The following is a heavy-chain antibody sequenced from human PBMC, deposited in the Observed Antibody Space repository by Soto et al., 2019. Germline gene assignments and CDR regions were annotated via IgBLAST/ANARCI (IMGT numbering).Heavy chain of an antibody. CDR1: GFIFSNYV. J-gene: IGHJ4*02. D-gene: IGHD1-26*01. V-gene: IGHV3-23*04. Sequence: EVQLVDSGGGLVQPGGSLRLSCAASGFIFSNYVMSWVRQAPGKGLEWVSSISDSGGTSYYAESVKGRFTISRDNSKNTLYLHMNSLRAEDTAIYYCAKRPRALLTFDYWGQGTLVTVSS. CDR3: AKRPRALLTFDY. CDR2: ISDSGGTS.